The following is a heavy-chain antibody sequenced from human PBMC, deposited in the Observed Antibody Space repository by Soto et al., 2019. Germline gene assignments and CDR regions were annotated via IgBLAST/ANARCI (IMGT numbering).Heavy chain of an antibody. CDR3: ARSITATLIREDY. V-gene: IGHV1-69*12. Sequence: QVQLVQSGAEVKKPGSSVKVSCKASGATFSTNAFSWVRQAPGQGLEWMGGIIPIFGTTDYAQKFQGRLTITADESASTAYMALRNLRSEDTSIYFCARSITATLIREDYWGQGTLVNVSS. D-gene: IGHD5-18*01. CDR2: IIPIFGTT. CDR1: GATFSTNA. J-gene: IGHJ4*02.